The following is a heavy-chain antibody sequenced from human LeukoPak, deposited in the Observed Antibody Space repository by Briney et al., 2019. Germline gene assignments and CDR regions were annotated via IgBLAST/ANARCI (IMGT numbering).Heavy chain of an antibody. V-gene: IGHV3-23*01. Sequence: GGSLRLSCAASGFTFSSYAMSWVRQAPGKGLEWVSAISGSGGSTYYADSVKGRFTISRDNSKNTLYLQMNSLRAEDTAVYYCARTYYYDSSGYHYYFDYWGQGTLVTVSS. CDR3: ARTYYYDSSGYHYYFDY. CDR2: ISGSGGST. CDR1: GFTFSSYA. J-gene: IGHJ4*02. D-gene: IGHD3-22*01.